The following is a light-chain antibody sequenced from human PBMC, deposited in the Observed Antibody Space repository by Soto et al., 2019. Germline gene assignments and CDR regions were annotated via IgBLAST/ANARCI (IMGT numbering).Light chain of an antibody. V-gene: IGLV2-14*01. Sequence: QSVLTQPASVSGSPGQSITISCTGTSSDIGSYNRVSWYQQHPGKAPKLIIYEVTDRPSGVSNRFSGSKSGNTASLTISGLQAGDEAEYYCSSYTNINTRACVFGTGTKLTVL. J-gene: IGLJ1*01. CDR1: SSDIGSYNR. CDR2: EVT. CDR3: SSYTNINTRACV.